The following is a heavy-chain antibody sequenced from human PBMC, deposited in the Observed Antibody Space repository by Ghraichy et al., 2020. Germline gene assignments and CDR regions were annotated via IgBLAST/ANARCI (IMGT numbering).Heavy chain of an antibody. V-gene: IGHV4-59*08. J-gene: IGHJ4*02. CDR1: GGSISSYY. Sequence: SETLSLTCTVSGGSISSYYWSWIRQPPGKGLEWIGYIYYSGSTNYNPSLKSRVTISVDTSKNQFSLKLSSVTAADTAVYYCARSYYDFWSGYYTGMWYYFDFWGQGTLVTVSS. D-gene: IGHD3-3*01. CDR3: ARSYYDFWSGYYTGMWYYFDF. CDR2: IYYSGST.